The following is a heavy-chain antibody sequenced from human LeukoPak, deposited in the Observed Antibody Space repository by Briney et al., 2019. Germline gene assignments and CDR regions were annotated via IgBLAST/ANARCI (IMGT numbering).Heavy chain of an antibody. CDR1: GYTFTNNR. CDR2: IYPRDSDI. Sequence: GESLKISCQGSGYTFTNNRIGWVRQTPGKGLEWMGIIYPRDSDIRYSPSFQGQVSISADKSIRIAYLQWSSLKASDTATYYCARLGSGSHYGMDVWGQGTTVTVSS. D-gene: IGHD1-26*01. V-gene: IGHV5-51*01. CDR3: ARLGSGSHYGMDV. J-gene: IGHJ6*02.